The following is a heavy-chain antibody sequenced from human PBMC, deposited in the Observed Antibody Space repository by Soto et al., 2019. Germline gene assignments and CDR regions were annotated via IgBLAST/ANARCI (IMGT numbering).Heavy chain of an antibody. CDR3: ARDRHYYYYGMDV. CDR1: GFTVSSNY. Sequence: EVQLVESGGGLVQPGGSLRLSCAASGFTVSSNYMSWVRQAPGKGLEWVSVIYSGGSTYYADSVKGRFTISRDNSKITLYLQMNSLRAEDTAVYYCARDRHYYYYGMDVWGQGTTVTVSS. CDR2: IYSGGST. V-gene: IGHV3-66*01. J-gene: IGHJ6*02.